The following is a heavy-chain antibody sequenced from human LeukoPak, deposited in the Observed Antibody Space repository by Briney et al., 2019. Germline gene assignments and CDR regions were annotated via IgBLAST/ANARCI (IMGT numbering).Heavy chain of an antibody. CDR2: ISSSSSYI. J-gene: IGHJ4*02. D-gene: IGHD3-9*01. V-gene: IGHV3-21*01. CDR1: GFTFSSYS. CDR3: ARIPYDILTGYSSYYFDY. Sequence: GGSLRLSCAASGFTFSSYSMNWVRQAPGKGLEWVSSISSSSSYIYYADSVKGRFTISRDNAKNSLYLQMNSLRAEDTAVYYCARIPYDILTGYSSYYFDYWGQGTLVTVSS.